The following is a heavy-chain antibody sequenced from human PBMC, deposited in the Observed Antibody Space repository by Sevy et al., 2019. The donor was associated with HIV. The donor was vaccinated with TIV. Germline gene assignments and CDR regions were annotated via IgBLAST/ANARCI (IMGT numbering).Heavy chain of an antibody. CDR1: GLTFTYAW. Sequence: GGSLRLSCAVSGLTFTYAWMSWVRQAPGKGLEWVGRIKSKVDGGTTDYGAPVKGRFTISRDDSKHTLYLQMNGLTTEDTAVYYCATDPIIVLMVTDGMDVWGQGTTVTVSS. J-gene: IGHJ6*02. D-gene: IGHD2-8*01. CDR3: ATDPIIVLMVTDGMDV. V-gene: IGHV3-15*01. CDR2: IKSKVDGGTT.